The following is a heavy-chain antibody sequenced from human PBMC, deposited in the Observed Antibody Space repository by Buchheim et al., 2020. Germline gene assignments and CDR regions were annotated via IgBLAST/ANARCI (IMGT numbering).Heavy chain of an antibody. V-gene: IGHV3-30*04. CDR2: ISYDGSDK. CDR1: GFTFSTSA. CDR3: ASGDFDTSGDDY. Sequence: QVQLVESGGGVVQPGRSLRLSCAASGFTFSTSAMHWVRQAPGKGLKWVAAISYDGSDKYYADSVKGRFTVSRDNSTNTLYLQMNSLRPEDTAVYYCASGDFDTSGDDYWGQGTL. J-gene: IGHJ4*02. D-gene: IGHD3-22*01.